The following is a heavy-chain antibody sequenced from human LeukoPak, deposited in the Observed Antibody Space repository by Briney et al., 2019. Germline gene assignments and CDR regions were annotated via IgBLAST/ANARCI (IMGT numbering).Heavy chain of an antibody. Sequence: ASVKVSCKASVYPFTGYYIHWVRQAPGQGLEWMGWINPNSGGTNYAQKFQDRVTMTSDTSITTAYMDLSRLTSDDTAVYYCAREISDYASAYWGQGTLVTVSS. D-gene: IGHD4-17*01. CDR1: VYPFTGYY. V-gene: IGHV1-2*02. CDR3: AREISDYASAY. J-gene: IGHJ4*02. CDR2: INPNSGGT.